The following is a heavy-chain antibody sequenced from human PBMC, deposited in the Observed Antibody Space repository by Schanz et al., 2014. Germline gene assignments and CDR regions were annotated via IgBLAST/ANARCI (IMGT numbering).Heavy chain of an antibody. D-gene: IGHD1-26*01. CDR2: ISDRGDGT. V-gene: IGHV3-23*04. CDR1: GFTFTTFA. J-gene: IGHJ4*02. Sequence: EVQLVESGGGLVKPGGSLRLSCATSGFTFTTFAMTWVRQAPGKGLEWVSGISDRGDGTNYADSVKGRFTISRDNSKNTLYLQMNSLRPEDTAVYYCAKEGSIYWDRSVDYWGQGTLVTVSS. CDR3: AKEGSIYWDRSVDY.